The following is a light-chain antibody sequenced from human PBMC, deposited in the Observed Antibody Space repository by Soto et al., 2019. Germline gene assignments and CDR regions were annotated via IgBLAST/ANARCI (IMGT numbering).Light chain of an antibody. V-gene: IGKV1-39*01. CDR1: QSINTY. J-gene: IGKJ2*01. CDR3: QQGYSAPYT. CDR2: ATS. Sequence: DIQMTQSPSSLSASVGDRVTITCRASQSINTYLNWYQQKPGKGPKLLIYATSSLQGGVPSRFSRSGSATHFNLTISSLQPDDFATYYCQQGYSAPYTFGQGTKLEIK.